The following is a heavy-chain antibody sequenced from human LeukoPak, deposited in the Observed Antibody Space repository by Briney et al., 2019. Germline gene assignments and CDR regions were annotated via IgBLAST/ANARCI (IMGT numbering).Heavy chain of an antibody. CDR2: ISYDGSNK. CDR3: AKERGLQYPADV. D-gene: IGHD4-11*01. Sequence: GGSLRLSCAASGFTFSSYAMHWVRQAPGKGLEWVAVISYDGSNKYYADSVKGRFTISRDNSKNTLYLQMNSLRAEDTAVYYCAKERGLQYPADVWGKGTTVTVSS. V-gene: IGHV3-30*04. CDR1: GFTFSSYA. J-gene: IGHJ6*04.